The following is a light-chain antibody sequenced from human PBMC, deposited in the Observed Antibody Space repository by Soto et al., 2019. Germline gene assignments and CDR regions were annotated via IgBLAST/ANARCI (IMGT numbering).Light chain of an antibody. CDR2: AAS. J-gene: IGKJ4*02. CDR1: QSVSSTY. CDR3: QQYGISLT. Sequence: ETVLTQSPGTLSFSPGEGGILSCRASQSVSSTYLAWYQHKPGQAPRLLIYAASTRATGIPDRFSGSGSGTDFTLTISRLAAEDLAVYYCQQYGISLTCGGGTKMEI. V-gene: IGKV3-20*01.